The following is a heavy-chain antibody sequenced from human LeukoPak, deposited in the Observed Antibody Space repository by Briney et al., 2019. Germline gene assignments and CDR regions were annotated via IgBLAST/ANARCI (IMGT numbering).Heavy chain of an antibody. Sequence: ASVKVSCKASGYTFTSYEINWVRQATGQGLDWMEWMNPDSGDTAYAQKFQGRITMTRTTSISTAYLDLSGLRSEDTAVYYCARGLGTYDSSDLTWPMISFWGQGTLVTVSS. CDR1: GYTFTSYE. CDR3: ARGLGTYDSSDLTWPMISF. D-gene: IGHD3-22*01. V-gene: IGHV1-8*01. CDR2: MNPDSGDT. J-gene: IGHJ4*02.